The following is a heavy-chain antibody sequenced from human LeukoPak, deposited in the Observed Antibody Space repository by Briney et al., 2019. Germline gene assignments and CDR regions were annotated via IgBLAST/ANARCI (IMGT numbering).Heavy chain of an antibody. D-gene: IGHD3-22*01. V-gene: IGHV3-66*01. Sequence: GGSLRLSCAASGFTVSSNYMSWVRQAPGKGLEWVSVIYSGGSTYYADSVKGRFTISRDNSKNTLYLQMNSLRAEDTAVYYCAREKGYYDSSGYYVSAFDIWGQGTMVTVSS. CDR3: AREKGYYDSSGYYVSAFDI. CDR1: GFTVSSNY. J-gene: IGHJ3*02. CDR2: IYSGGST.